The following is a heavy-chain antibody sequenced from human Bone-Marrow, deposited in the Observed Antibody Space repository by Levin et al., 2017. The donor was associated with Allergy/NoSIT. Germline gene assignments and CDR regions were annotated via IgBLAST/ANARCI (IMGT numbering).Heavy chain of an antibody. CDR2: INSDGSST. Sequence: GGSLRLSCVASGFTFSTYWMHWVRHVPGKGLVWVSRINSDGSSTAYADSVRGRFTISRDNAKNTLNLQMNSLRAEDTAVYYCAGLDHGMDVWGQGTTVTVSS. CDR1: GFTFSTYW. V-gene: IGHV3-74*01. J-gene: IGHJ6*02. CDR3: AGLDHGMDV.